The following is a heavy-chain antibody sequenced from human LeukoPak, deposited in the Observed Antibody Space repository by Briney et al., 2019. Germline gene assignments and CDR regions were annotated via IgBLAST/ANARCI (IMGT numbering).Heavy chain of an antibody. CDR2: IRYDGSNK. D-gene: IGHD4-17*01. V-gene: IGHV3-30*02. Sequence: GGSLRLSCAASGFTFNIYGMTWVRQAPGKGLEWVAFIRYDGSNKYYADSVKGRFTISRDNAKNSLYLQMNSLRAEDTALYYCAKDWVETVTTGAFDIWGQGTMVTVSS. CDR3: AKDWVETVTTGAFDI. CDR1: GFTFNIYG. J-gene: IGHJ3*02.